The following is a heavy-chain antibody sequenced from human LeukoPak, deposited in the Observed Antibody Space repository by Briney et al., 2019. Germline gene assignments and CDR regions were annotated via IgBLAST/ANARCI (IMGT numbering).Heavy chain of an antibody. J-gene: IGHJ3*02. CDR2: IWYDGSNK. D-gene: IGHD4-17*01. CDR1: GFTFSSYG. V-gene: IGHV3-33*01. Sequence: PGGSLRLSCEASGFTFSSYGMHWVRQAPGKGLEWVAIIWYDGSNKYYADSVKGRFTLSRDNSKNTLYLQMNSLRAEDTAVYYCARDSYCDRTGGAFDIWGQGTMVTVSS. CDR3: ARDSYCDRTGGAFDI.